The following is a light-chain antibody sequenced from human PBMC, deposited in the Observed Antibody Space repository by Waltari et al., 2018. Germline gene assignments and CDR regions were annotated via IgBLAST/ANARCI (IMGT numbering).Light chain of an antibody. CDR2: DAS. V-gene: IGKV3-20*01. CDR1: QSVSRT. J-gene: IGKJ1*01. CDR3: QKYGTLPAT. Sequence: EVMLTQSPGTLSLSPGERATLSCRASQSVSRTLAWYQQKPGQAPRLLIDDASRRATGIPDRFSGSGSGTDFSLTISRLEPEDFAVYYCQKYGTLPATFGQGTKVEIK.